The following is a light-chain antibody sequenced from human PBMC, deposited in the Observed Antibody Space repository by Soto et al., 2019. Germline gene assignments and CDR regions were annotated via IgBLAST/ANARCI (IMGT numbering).Light chain of an antibody. Sequence: ELVLTQSPGTLSLSPGERATLSCRASQRMSSNYLAWYQQKPGQAPRLLIYGTSTRATGSPDRFSGSGSGTDFTLTTSRLEPEDSAVYYCQQYGTAPPRYTFGQGTKLEIK. CDR2: GTS. J-gene: IGKJ2*01. CDR3: QQYGTAPPRYT. CDR1: QRMSSNY. V-gene: IGKV3-20*01.